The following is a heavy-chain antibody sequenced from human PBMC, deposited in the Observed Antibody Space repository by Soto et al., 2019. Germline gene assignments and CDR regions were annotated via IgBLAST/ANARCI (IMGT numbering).Heavy chain of an antibody. CDR2: ISYDGSNK. CDR3: ARDGTPTTYYDFWSGYLRS. J-gene: IGHJ4*02. Sequence: GGSLRLSCAASGFTFSSYAMHWVRQAPGKGLEWVAVISYDGSNKYYADSVKGRFTISRDNSKNTLYLQRNSLRAEDTAVYYCARDGTPTTYYDFWSGYLRSWGQGTRVTVSS. CDR1: GFTFSSYA. D-gene: IGHD3-3*01. V-gene: IGHV3-30-3*01.